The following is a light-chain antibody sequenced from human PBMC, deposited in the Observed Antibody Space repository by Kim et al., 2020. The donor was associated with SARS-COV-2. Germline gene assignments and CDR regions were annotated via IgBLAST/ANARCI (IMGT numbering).Light chain of an antibody. CDR1: QDIFHC. Sequence: DIQMTQSPSSMSASVGDRVTITCRASQDIFHCVAWYQQEPGKAPKLLISEASTLQSGVPSRFSGSGSGTDFSLTISSLQPEDFATYFCLQTCVFTTHFGGGTKVDIK. CDR3: LQTCVFTTH. J-gene: IGKJ4*01. CDR2: EAS. V-gene: IGKV1-12*01.